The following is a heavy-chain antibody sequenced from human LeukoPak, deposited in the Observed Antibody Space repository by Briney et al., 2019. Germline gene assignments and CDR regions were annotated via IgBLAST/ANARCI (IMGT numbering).Heavy chain of an antibody. CDR3: ARSRAYGSGSYLGYGMDV. V-gene: IGHV1-69*13. CDR1: GGTFSSYA. CDR2: IIPIFGTA. J-gene: IGHJ6*02. D-gene: IGHD3-10*01. Sequence: ASVKVSCKASGGTFSSYAISWVRQAPGQGLEWMGGIIPIFGTANYAQKFQGRVTITADESTSTAYMELSSLRSEGTAVYYCARSRAYGSGSYLGYGMDVWGQGTTVTVSS.